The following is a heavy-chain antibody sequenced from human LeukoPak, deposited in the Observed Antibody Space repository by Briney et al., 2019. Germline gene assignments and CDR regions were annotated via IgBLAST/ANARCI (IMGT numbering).Heavy chain of an antibody. J-gene: IGHJ4*02. CDR3: AKTMGAIDHDY. Sequence: GGSLRLSCAASGFTFSGFAMTWVRQAPGKGLEWVSTISGSGGSTYYADSVKGRFTISRDNSKNTLYLQMNSLRAEDTAVYYCAKTMGAIDHDYWGQGTLVAVSS. V-gene: IGHV3-23*01. CDR2: ISGSGGST. D-gene: IGHD1-26*01. CDR1: GFTFSGFA.